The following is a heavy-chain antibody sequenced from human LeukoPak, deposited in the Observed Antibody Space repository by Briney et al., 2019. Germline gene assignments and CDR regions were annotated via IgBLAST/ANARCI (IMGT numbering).Heavy chain of an antibody. V-gene: IGHV3-53*01. Sequence: GGSLRLSCAASGFTVSSNYMSWVRQAPGKGLEWVSVIYSGGSTYYADSVKGRFTISRDNSKNTLYLQMNSLRAEDTAVYYCARERSGWSGYYPDYYYYMDVWGKGTTVTVSS. D-gene: IGHD3-3*01. J-gene: IGHJ6*03. CDR2: IYSGGST. CDR1: GFTVSSNY. CDR3: ARERSGWSGYYPDYYYYMDV.